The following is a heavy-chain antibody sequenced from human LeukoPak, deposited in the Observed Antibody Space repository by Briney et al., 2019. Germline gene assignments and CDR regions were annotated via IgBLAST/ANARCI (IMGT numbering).Heavy chain of an antibody. CDR1: GGSFSGYY. CDR2: INHSGST. D-gene: IGHD3-22*01. CDR3: ARYSVWGYYDSSGYYYLDY. V-gene: IGHV4-34*01. J-gene: IGHJ4*02. Sequence: SETLSLTCAVYGGSFSGYYWSWIRQPPGKGLEWIGEINHSGSTYYNPSLKSRVTISVDTSKNQFSLKLSSVTAADTAVYYCARYSVWGYYDSSGYYYLDYWGQGTLVTVSS.